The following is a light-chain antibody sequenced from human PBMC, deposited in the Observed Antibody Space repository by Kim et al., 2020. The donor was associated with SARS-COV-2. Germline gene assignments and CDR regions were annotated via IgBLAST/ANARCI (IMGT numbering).Light chain of an antibody. CDR1: QTVSNNY. CDR2: GVF. V-gene: IGKV3-20*01. CDR3: QHYGGSLFT. Sequence: LSPGERATLSCRASQTVSNNYLAWYQQKPGQAPRLLIYGVFSRPPGIPDRFSGSGSGTDFTLIISRLEPEDFAVYYCQHYGGSLFTFGQGTKLEI. J-gene: IGKJ2*01.